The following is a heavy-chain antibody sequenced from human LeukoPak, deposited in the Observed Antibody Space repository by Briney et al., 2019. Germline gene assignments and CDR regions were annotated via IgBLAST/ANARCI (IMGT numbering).Heavy chain of an antibody. V-gene: IGHV4-38-2*01. Sequence: SETLSLTCAVSGYSNSSGYYWGWIRQPPGKGLEWIGSIYHSGSTYYNPSLKSRVTISVDTSKNQFSLKLSSVTAADTAVYYCARSKRVMITFGGVIAFNWFDPWGQGTLVTVSS. J-gene: IGHJ5*02. D-gene: IGHD3-16*02. CDR2: IYHSGST. CDR1: GYSNSSGYY. CDR3: ARSKRVMITFGGVIAFNWFDP.